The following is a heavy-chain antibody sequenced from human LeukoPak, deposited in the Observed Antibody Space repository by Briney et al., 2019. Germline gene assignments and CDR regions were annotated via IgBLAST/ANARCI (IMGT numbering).Heavy chain of an antibody. J-gene: IGHJ6*02. CDR3: ARDKQRYYYYGMDV. V-gene: IGHV1-2*02. CDR2: INPNSGGT. CDR1: GYTFTGYY. D-gene: IGHD5-18*01. Sequence: ASVKVSCKASGYTFTGYYMHWVRQAPGQGLEWMGWINPNSGGTNYAQKFQGRVTVTRDTSISTAYMELSRLRSDDTAVYYCARDKQRYYYYGMDVWGQGTTVTVSS.